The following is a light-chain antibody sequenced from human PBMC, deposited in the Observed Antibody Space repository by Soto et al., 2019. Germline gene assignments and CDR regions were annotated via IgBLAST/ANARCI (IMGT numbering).Light chain of an antibody. CDR1: QAINTY. Sequence: DIQMTQSPSSLSASVGDRVTITCRASQAINTYVAWFQQKQVKAPKSLIYAASRLRSGVPSKFSGSGSGTDFTLTISNLQPDDFATYYCQQYNSYPVTFGQGTRLEI. J-gene: IGKJ5*01. CDR2: AAS. CDR3: QQYNSYPVT. V-gene: IGKV1-16*02.